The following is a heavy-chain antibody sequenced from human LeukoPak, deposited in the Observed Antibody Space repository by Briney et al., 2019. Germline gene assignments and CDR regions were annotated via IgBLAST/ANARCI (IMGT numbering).Heavy chain of an antibody. CDR2: ISYDGSNK. V-gene: IGHV3-30*18. Sequence: GGSLRLSCAASGFTFSSYGMHWVRQAPGKGLEWVAVISYDGSNKYYADFVKGRFTISRDNSKNTLYLQMNSLRAEDTAVYYCAKDLVDYGDSYYFDYWGQGTLVTVSS. CDR3: AKDLVDYGDSYYFDY. D-gene: IGHD4-17*01. J-gene: IGHJ4*02. CDR1: GFTFSSYG.